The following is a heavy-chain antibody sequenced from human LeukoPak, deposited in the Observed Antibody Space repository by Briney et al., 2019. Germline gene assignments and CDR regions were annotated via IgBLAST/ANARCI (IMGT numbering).Heavy chain of an antibody. Sequence: SETLSPTCTVSGGSINSSSYYWGWIRPPPGEALEWIGSIYHSGYTYYNPSLKSRVTISVDTSKSQFSLKLSSVTAADTAVYYCARSSMFRGVTVDYWGQGTLVTVSS. J-gene: IGHJ4*02. D-gene: IGHD3-10*01. CDR3: ARSSMFRGVTVDY. CDR2: IYHSGYT. V-gene: IGHV4-39*01. CDR1: GGSINSSSYY.